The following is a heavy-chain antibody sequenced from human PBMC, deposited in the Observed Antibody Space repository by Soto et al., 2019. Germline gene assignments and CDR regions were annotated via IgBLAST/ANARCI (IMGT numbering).Heavy chain of an antibody. V-gene: IGHV6-1*01. CDR3: PRRGPGGYIDY. CDR2: TYYRSRWYN. CDR1: GDSVSINTAT. Sequence: SQTLSLTCAISGDSVSINTATWNLIRQSPSRGREWLGRTYYRSRWYNHYAVSVKSRITVNADTSKNQFSLQLRSVTPDDTAMYYCPRRGPGGYIDYWGQGTRVTVSS. J-gene: IGHJ4*02. D-gene: IGHD3-22*01.